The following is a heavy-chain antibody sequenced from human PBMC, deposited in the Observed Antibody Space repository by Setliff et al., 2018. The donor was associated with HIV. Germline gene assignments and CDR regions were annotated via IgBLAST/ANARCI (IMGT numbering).Heavy chain of an antibody. Sequence: SETLSLTCTVSGGSINVNNYYWGWVRQSPGKGLDYIETIYYGGGTYYNPSLESRVTISADTSKNQFSLKLTSVTAADTAVYYCARLLGRTVVVINAGFDYWGQGTLVTVSS. D-gene: IGHD2-15*01. CDR1: GGSINVNNYY. V-gene: IGHV4-39*01. CDR3: ARLLGRTVVVINAGFDY. CDR2: IYYGGGT. J-gene: IGHJ4*02.